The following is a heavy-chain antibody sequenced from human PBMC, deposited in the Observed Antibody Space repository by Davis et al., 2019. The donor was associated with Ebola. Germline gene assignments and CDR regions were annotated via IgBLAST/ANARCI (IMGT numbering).Heavy chain of an antibody. J-gene: IGHJ5*02. D-gene: IGHD3-10*01. Sequence: MPSETLSLTCTVSGGSVSSGSYYWSWIRQPPGKGLEWIGYIYYSGSTNYNPSLKSRVTISVDTSKNQFSLKLSSVTAADTAVYYCARDDYWSGENWFDPWGQGTLVTVSS. CDR2: IYYSGST. CDR1: GGSVSSGSYY. V-gene: IGHV4-61*01. CDR3: ARDDYWSGENWFDP.